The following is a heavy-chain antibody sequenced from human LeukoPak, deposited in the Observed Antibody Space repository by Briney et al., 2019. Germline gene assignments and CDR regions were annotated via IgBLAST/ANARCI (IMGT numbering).Heavy chain of an antibody. V-gene: IGHV3-30*04. D-gene: IGHD4-17*01. Sequence: GGSLRLSCAASGFTFSSYAMHWVRQAPGEGLEWVAVISYDGSNKYYADSVKGRFTISRDNSKNTPYLQMNSLRAEDTAVYYCARGYGDYGLAFDYWGQGTLVTVSS. CDR3: ARGYGDYGLAFDY. J-gene: IGHJ4*02. CDR1: GFTFSSYA. CDR2: ISYDGSNK.